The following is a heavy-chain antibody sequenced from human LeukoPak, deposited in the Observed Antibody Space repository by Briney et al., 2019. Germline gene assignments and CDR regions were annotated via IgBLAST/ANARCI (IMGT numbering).Heavy chain of an antibody. V-gene: IGHV3-64*01. CDR2: ISSNGGST. CDR3: ARLGIVERDAFDI. D-gene: IGHD2/OR15-2a*01. Sequence: PGGSLRLSWAASGFTFSSYAMHWVRQAPGKGLEYVSAISSNGGSTYYANSVKGRFTVSRDNSKNTLYLQMGSLRAEDMAVYYCARLGIVERDAFDIWGQGTMVTVSS. J-gene: IGHJ3*02. CDR1: GFTFSSYA.